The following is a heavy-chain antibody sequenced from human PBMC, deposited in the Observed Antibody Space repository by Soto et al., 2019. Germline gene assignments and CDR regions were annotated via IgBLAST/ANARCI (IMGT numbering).Heavy chain of an antibody. V-gene: IGHV3-20*04. CDR2: INWNGGST. J-gene: IGHJ4*02. Sequence: GGSLRLSCAASGFTFDDYGMSWVRQAPGKGLEWVSGINWNGGSTGYADSVKGRFTISRDNAKNSLYLQMNSLRAEDTALYYCASYGSGSYRSDPHDYWGQGTLVTVSS. CDR1: GFTFDDYG. D-gene: IGHD3-10*01. CDR3: ASYGSGSYRSDPHDY.